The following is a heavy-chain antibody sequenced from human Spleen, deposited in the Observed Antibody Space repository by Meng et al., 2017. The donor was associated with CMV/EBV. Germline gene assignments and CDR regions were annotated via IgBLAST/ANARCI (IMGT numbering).Heavy chain of an antibody. V-gene: IGHV1-69*05. CDR1: GGTFSSYA. CDR2: IIPIFGTA. CDR3: AREGGRGGDSHVDY. J-gene: IGHJ4*02. Sequence: SVKVSCKASGGTFSSYAISWVRQAPGQGLEWMGGIIPIFGTANYAQKFQGRVTITTDESTSTAYMELSSLRSEDTAVYYCAREGGRGGDSHVDYWGQGTLVTVSS. D-gene: IGHD2-21*01.